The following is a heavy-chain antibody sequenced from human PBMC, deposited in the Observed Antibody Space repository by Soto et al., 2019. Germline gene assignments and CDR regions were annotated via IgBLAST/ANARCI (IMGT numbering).Heavy chain of an antibody. CDR1: GFTVRSNY. D-gene: IGHD1-26*01. CDR3: ARDGSPYYYYGMDV. V-gene: IGHV3-66*01. J-gene: IGHJ6*02. CDR2: IYSGGST. Sequence: GGSLRRSCAASGFTVRSNYMSGVRQAAGKGLEWVSVIYSGGSTYYADSVKRRFTISRDNSKNTLYLQMHSLRAEDTAVYYCARDGSPYYYYGMDVWGQGTTVTVSS.